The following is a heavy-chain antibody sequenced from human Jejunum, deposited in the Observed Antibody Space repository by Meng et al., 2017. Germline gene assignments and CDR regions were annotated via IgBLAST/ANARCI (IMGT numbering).Heavy chain of an antibody. CDR2: INYTGSA. V-gene: IGHV4-34*02. CDR3: ARGRGGYDPHAFDI. D-gene: IGHD5-12*01. CDR1: GGSLSGYY. J-gene: IGHJ3*02. Sequence: QVQLQPWGEGLLKPSETLTLTCAVYGGSLSGYYWSWIRQAPGKGLEWIGEINYTGSATYNSSLKRRVTISVDTSKNHFSLRLSSVTAADTAVYYCARGRGGYDPHAFDIWGQGTMVTVSS.